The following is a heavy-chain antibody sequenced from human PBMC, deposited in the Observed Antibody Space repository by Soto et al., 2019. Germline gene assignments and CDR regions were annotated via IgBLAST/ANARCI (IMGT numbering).Heavy chain of an antibody. CDR3: ARGRQQLVHHDAFDI. D-gene: IGHD6-13*01. CDR1: GGSISSYY. CDR2: IYYSGST. V-gene: IGHV4-59*01. Sequence: SETLSLTCTVSGGSISSYYWSWIRQPPGKGLEWIGYIYYSGSTNYNPSLKSRVTISVDTSKNQFSLKLSSVTAADTAVYYCARGRQQLVHHDAFDIWGQGTMVTVSS. J-gene: IGHJ3*02.